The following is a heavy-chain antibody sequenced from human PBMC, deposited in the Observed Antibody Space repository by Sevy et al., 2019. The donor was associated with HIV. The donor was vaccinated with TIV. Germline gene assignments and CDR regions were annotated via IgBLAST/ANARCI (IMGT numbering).Heavy chain of an antibody. D-gene: IGHD4-17*01. Sequence: GGSLRLSCAAYGFAFSNYYAMHWVRQAPGKGLEWVALISYDGSDTYYADSVKGRFTVSRDNFKNTLFLQMNSLTTEDTAVYYCARPRANYVDHYFFYAMDVWGQGTTVTVSS. J-gene: IGHJ6*02. V-gene: IGHV3-30-3*01. CDR3: ARPRANYVDHYFFYAMDV. CDR1: GFAFSNYYA. CDR2: ISYDGSDT.